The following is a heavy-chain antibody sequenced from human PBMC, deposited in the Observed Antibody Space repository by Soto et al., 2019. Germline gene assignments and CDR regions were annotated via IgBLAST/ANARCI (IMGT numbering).Heavy chain of an antibody. V-gene: IGHV3-23*01. CDR2: ISGSGGST. J-gene: IGHJ6*02. CDR1: GFTFSSYA. Sequence: PGGSLRLSCAASGFTFSSYATSWVRQAPGKGLEWVSAISGSGGSTYYADSVKGRFTISRDNSKNTLYLQMNSLRAEDTAVYYCAKSDYYDSSGYFLTEDYYYYGMDVWGQGTTVTVSS. CDR3: AKSDYYDSSGYFLTEDYYYYGMDV. D-gene: IGHD3-22*01.